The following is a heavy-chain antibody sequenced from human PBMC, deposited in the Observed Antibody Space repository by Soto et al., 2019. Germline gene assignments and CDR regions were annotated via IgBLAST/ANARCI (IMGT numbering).Heavy chain of an antibody. J-gene: IGHJ3*02. CDR1: GDSISTPHYY. D-gene: IGHD3-10*01. V-gene: IGHV4-61*01. Sequence: SETLSLTCTVSGDSISTPHYYWSWIRQPPGKGLEWIGYIYYSGSTNYNPSLKSRVTISVDTSKNQFSLKLSSVTAADTAVYYCARVWGGAFDIWGQGTMVTVSS. CDR2: IYYSGST. CDR3: ARVWGGAFDI.